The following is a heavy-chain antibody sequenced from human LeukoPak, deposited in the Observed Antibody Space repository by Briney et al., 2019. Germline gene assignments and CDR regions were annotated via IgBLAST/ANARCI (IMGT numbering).Heavy chain of an antibody. V-gene: IGHV3-7*01. CDR2: IKQDGSEK. J-gene: IGHJ6*03. Sequence: PGGSLRLSCAASGFTFSSYWMSWVRQAPGKGLEWVANIKQDGSEKYYVDSVKGRFTISRDNAKNSLYLQMNSLRAEDTAVYYCAREGWIKGYYYYMDVWGKGTTVTVPS. D-gene: IGHD5-12*01. CDR1: GFTFSSYW. CDR3: AREGWIKGYYYYMDV.